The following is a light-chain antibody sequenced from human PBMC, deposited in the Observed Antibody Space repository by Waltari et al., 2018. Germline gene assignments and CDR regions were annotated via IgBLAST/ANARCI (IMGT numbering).Light chain of an antibody. Sequence: VMTQSPRSLSVSPGKSAAIPCNPLQSLLHVNGKTYLDWYLQRPGQAPQLLIPEVSSRLSGVPDRFSGSGSGTDFTLKISRMEPEDVGLYYCMRGVRLPLTFGGGTKVEIK. V-gene: IGKV2-29*03. CDR2: EVS. J-gene: IGKJ4*01. CDR1: QSLLHVNGKTY. CDR3: MRGVRLPLT.